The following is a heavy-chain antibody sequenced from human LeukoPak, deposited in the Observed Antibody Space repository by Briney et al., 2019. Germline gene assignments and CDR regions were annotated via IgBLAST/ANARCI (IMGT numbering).Heavy chain of an antibody. CDR3: ARDLQMAFDY. Sequence: GGSLRLSCAASEFTFSSYTMNWVRQAPGKGLEWVSSISSSSSYIYYADSVKGRFTISRDNAKNSLYLQMNSLRAEDTAVYYCARDLQMAFDYWGQGTLVTVSS. CDR1: EFTFSSYT. V-gene: IGHV3-21*01. CDR2: ISSSSSYI. J-gene: IGHJ4*02. D-gene: IGHD1-1*01.